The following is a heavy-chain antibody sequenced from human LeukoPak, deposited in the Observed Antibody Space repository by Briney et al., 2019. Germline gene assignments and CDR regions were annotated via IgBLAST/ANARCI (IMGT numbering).Heavy chain of an antibody. CDR1: GGSFSGDY. CDR3: ARESWSGNY. J-gene: IGHJ4*02. V-gene: IGHV4-34*01. D-gene: IGHD6-13*01. Sequence: SETLSLTCAVYGGSFSGDYWSWIRRPPGKGLEWIGDINRSGRAVYNTSLKSRVIISVDTSKNQFSLKLSSVTAADTAVYYCARESWSGNYWGQGTLVTVSS. CDR2: INRSGRA.